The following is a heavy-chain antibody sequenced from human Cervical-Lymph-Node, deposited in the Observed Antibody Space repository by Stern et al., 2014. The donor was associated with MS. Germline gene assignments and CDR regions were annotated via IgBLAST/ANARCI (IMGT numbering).Heavy chain of an antibody. D-gene: IGHD1-26*01. J-gene: IGHJ6*02. Sequence: QMQLVQSGAEVKKPGASVKVSCKASGCTFSRYAISWVRQAPGQGLEWMGWIITIFGTANSAQKFQGRVTITTDASASTAYMELSSLRSEDTAVYYCARGELKEGLVRGMDVWGQGTPVTVSS. CDR1: GCTFSRYA. CDR3: ARGELKEGLVRGMDV. CDR2: IITIFGTA. V-gene: IGHV1-69*01.